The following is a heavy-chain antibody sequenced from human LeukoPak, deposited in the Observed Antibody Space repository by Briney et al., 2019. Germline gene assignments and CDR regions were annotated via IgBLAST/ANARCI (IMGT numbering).Heavy chain of an antibody. V-gene: IGHV3-30-3*01. J-gene: IGHJ4*02. D-gene: IGHD1-14*01. CDR2: ISYDGSNK. CDR3: AREGGLTEGGFDY. CDR1: GFTFSSYA. Sequence: PGGSLRLSCAASGFTFSSYAMHWVRQAPGKGLEGVAVISYDGSNKYYADSVKGRFTISRDNSKNTLYLQMNSLRAEDTAAYYCAREGGLTEGGFDYWGQGTLVTVS.